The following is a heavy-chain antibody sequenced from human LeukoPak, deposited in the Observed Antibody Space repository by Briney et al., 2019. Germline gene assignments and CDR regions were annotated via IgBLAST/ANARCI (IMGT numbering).Heavy chain of an antibody. CDR3: ARKSSGYDFDI. D-gene: IGHD3-22*01. CDR1: GYSFTNYW. V-gene: IGHV5-51*01. CDR2: IYPGDSDT. J-gene: IGHJ3*02. Sequence: GESLKISCKGSGYSFTNYWIGWVRPMPGKGLEWMAIIYPGDSDTRYSPSFQGQVSVSVDKSIYTASLQWGSLRASDTAMYYCARKSSGYDFDIWGQGTMVTVSS.